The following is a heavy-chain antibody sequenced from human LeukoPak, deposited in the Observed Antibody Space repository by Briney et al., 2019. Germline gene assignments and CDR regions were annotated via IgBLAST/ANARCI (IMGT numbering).Heavy chain of an antibody. D-gene: IGHD3-22*01. J-gene: IGHJ3*02. CDR1: GYTFTGYY. V-gene: IGHV1-2*02. Sequence: GASVKVSCKASGYTFTGYYMHWVRQAPGQGLEWMGWINPNSGVTNYAQTFRGRVTMTRDTSISTAYMELSRLRSDDTAVYYCAREVRGYYDNNGYRRLIAFDIWGQGTMVTVSS. CDR3: AREVRGYYDNNGYRRLIAFDI. CDR2: INPNSGVT.